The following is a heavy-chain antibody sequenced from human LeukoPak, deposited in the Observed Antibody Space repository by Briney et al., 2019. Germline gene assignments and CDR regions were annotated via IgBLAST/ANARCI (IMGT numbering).Heavy chain of an antibody. CDR2: ITGSGGNT. Sequence: GGSLRLSCAASGFTFSNYGMNWVRQAPGKGLEWVSGITGSGGNTYYADSVKGRFTISRDNSKNTLYLQMNSLRAEDTAVYYCARVYVVVVTVDAFGIWGQGTMVTVSS. CDR3: ARVYVVVVTVDAFGI. CDR1: GFTFSNYG. V-gene: IGHV3-23*01. J-gene: IGHJ3*02. D-gene: IGHD2-21*02.